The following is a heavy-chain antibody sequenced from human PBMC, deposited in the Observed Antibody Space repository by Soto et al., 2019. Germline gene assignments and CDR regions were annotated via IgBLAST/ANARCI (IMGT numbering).Heavy chain of an antibody. CDR1: GGSISSGGYY. J-gene: IGHJ6*02. CDR3: ARGHTNYYGSGSPITPHYYYYGMDV. Sequence: QVQLQESGPGLVKPSQTLSLTCTVSGGSISSGGYYWSWIRQHPGKGLEWIGYIYYSGSTYYNPSLKSRVTISVDTSKNQFSLKLSSVTAADTAVYYCARGHTNYYGSGSPITPHYYYYGMDVWGQGTTVTVSS. V-gene: IGHV4-31*03. CDR2: IYYSGST. D-gene: IGHD3-10*01.